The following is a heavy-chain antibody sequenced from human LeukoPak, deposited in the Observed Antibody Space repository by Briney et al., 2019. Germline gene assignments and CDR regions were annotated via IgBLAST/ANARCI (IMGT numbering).Heavy chain of an antibody. J-gene: IGHJ4*02. V-gene: IGHV4-39*01. D-gene: IGHD3-22*01. CDR2: IYYSGST. Sequence: PSETLPLTCTVSGGSISSNSYFWGWIRQPPGKGLEWIGSIYYSGSTYYNPSLKSRVTISVDTSKNQFSLKVSSVTAADTAVYYCARRHYYDSSGYHYYFDYWGQGTLVTVSS. CDR3: ARRHYYDSSGYHYYFDY. CDR1: GGSISSNSYF.